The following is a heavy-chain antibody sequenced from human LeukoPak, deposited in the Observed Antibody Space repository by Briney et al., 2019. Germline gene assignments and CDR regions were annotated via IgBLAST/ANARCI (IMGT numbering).Heavy chain of an antibody. V-gene: IGHV3-11*01. CDR3: AKDITVRGPNAFEN. D-gene: IGHD3-10*01. J-gene: IGHJ3*02. CDR1: GFTFSDHY. Sequence: GGSLRLSCAASGFTFSDHYMSWIRQAPGKGLEWLSYLSGSGSDVYHADSVKGRFTISRDNAKNYLYLQMNSLRDEDTALYYCAKDITVRGPNAFENWGQGTMVTVSS. CDR2: LSGSGSDV.